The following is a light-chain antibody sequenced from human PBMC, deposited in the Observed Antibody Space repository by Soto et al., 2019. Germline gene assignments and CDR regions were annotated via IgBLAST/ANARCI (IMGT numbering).Light chain of an antibody. V-gene: IGKV3-15*01. CDR1: QSVSTS. CDR2: GAS. Sequence: EIVMTQSPATLSVSPGERATLSCRASQSVSTSLAWYQQKPGQAPRLVIYGASTRATGFPARFSGSGSGTEFTLTISSLQSEDFAVYYCQQYSSWPPLTFGQGTRLEIK. J-gene: IGKJ5*01. CDR3: QQYSSWPPLT.